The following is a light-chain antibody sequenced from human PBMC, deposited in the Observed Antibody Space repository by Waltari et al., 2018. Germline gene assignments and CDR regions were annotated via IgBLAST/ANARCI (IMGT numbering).Light chain of an antibody. Sequence: QSVLTQPPSESGAPGQRGTISCTGSSSNIGPGYDGHAYPQLPGPAPNLLIYGNSNRPSGVPDRFSGSKSGTSASLAITGLQAEDEADYYCQSYDSSLSGQGVFGGGTKLTVL. J-gene: IGLJ3*02. V-gene: IGLV1-40*01. CDR2: GNS. CDR1: SSNIGPGYD. CDR3: QSYDSSLSGQGV.